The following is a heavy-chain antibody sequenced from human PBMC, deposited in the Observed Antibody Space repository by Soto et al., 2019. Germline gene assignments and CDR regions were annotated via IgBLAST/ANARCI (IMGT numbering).Heavy chain of an antibody. CDR3: ARVIPMNDIVVVPAAMGAFDI. D-gene: IGHD2-2*01. J-gene: IGHJ3*02. V-gene: IGHV3-7*01. Sequence: GGSLRLSCAASGFTFSSYWMSWVRQAPGKGLEWVANIKQDGSEKYYVDSVKGRFTISRDNAKNSLYLQMNSLRAEDTAVYYCARVIPMNDIVVVPAAMGAFDIWGQGTMVTVSS. CDR1: GFTFSSYW. CDR2: IKQDGSEK.